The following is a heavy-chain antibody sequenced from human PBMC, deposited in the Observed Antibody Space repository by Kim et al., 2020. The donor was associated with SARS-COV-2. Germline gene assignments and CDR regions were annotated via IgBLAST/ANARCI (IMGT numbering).Heavy chain of an antibody. CDR1: GVSINSYF. D-gene: IGHD1-26*01. Sequence: SETLSLTCSVSGVSINSYFWIWVRQPPGKGLEYIGYVSDSGSTKYAPSLKSRVTISVDTSENHFSLKLTSVTAADTAVYYCARFIMGGFRELPFDFWGQG. V-gene: IGHV4-59*12. CDR3: ARFIMGGFRELPFDF. J-gene: IGHJ3*01. CDR2: VSDSGST.